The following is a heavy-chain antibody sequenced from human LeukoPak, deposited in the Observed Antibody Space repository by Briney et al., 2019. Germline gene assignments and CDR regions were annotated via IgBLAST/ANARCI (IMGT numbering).Heavy chain of an antibody. CDR3: ARDCPCSSSGLTSDY. V-gene: IGHV1-18*01. Sequence: ASVKVSCKASGYTFTSYGISWVRQAPGQGLEWMGWISAYNGNTNYAQKLQGRVTMTTDTSTSTAYMELRSLRSDDTAVYYCARDCPCSSSGLTSDYWGQGTLVIVSS. J-gene: IGHJ4*02. CDR2: ISAYNGNT. D-gene: IGHD6-6*01. CDR1: GYTFTSYG.